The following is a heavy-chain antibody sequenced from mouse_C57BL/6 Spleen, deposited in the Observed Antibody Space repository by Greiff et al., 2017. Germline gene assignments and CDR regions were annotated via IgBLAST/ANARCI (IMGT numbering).Heavy chain of an antibody. V-gene: IGHV5-17*01. CDR2: ISSGSSTI. J-gene: IGHJ2*01. D-gene: IGHD1-1*01. Sequence: DVHLVESGGGLVKPGGSLKLSCAASGFTFSDYGMHWVRQAPEKGLEWVAYISSGSSTIYYADTVKGRFTISRDNAKNTLFLQMTSLRSEDTAMYYCARGTVVADYFDYWGQGTTLTVSS. CDR3: ARGTVVADYFDY. CDR1: GFTFSDYG.